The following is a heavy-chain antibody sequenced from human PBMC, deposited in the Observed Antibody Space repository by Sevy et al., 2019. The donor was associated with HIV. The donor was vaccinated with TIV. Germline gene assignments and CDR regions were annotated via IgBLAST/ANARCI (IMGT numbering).Heavy chain of an antibody. D-gene: IGHD3-22*01. Sequence: GGSLRLSCVASGFTFSSYAMSWVRQAPGKGLEWVSAISGSGGSTYYADSVKGRFTISRDNSKNTLYLQMNSLRAEDTAVYYCAKDPLKWLSPTGAFDIWGQGTMVTVSS. J-gene: IGHJ3*02. CDR3: AKDPLKWLSPTGAFDI. V-gene: IGHV3-23*01. CDR2: ISGSGGST. CDR1: GFTFSSYA.